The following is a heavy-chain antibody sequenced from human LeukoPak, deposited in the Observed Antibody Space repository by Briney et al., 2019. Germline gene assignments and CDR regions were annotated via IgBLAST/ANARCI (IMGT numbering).Heavy chain of an antibody. CDR2: MNPNSGNT. CDR1: GYTFTSYD. J-gene: IGHJ4*02. Sequence: ASVKVSCKASGYTFTSYDINWVRQATGQGLEWMGWMNPNSGNTGYAQKFQGRVTITRNTSISTAYMELSSLRSEDTAVYYCARGVVVGSTSQYYFDYWGQGTLVTVSS. V-gene: IGHV1-8*03. CDR3: ARGVVVGSTSQYYFDY. D-gene: IGHD2-2*01.